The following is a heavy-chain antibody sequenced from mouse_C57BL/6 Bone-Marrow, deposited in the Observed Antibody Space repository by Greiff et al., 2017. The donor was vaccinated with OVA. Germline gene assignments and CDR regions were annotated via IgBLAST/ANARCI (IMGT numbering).Heavy chain of an antibody. CDR2: ISDGGSYT. J-gene: IGHJ1*03. D-gene: IGHD1-1*01. CDR1: GFTFSSYA. V-gene: IGHV5-4*01. Sequence: EVKLVESGGGLVKPGGSLKLSCAASGFTFSSYAMSWVRQTPEKRLEWVATISDGGSYTYYPDNVKGRFTISRDNAKNNLYLQMSHLKTEDTAMYYWARDGAITTVPCGGYFDVWGTGTTVTVSS. CDR3: ARDGAITTVPCGGYFDV.